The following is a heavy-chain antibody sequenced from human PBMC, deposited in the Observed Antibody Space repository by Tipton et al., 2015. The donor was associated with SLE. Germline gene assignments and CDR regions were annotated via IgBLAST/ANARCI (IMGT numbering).Heavy chain of an antibody. V-gene: IGHV4-39*07. CDR3: ASLGPSSLVLL. CDR1: GGSISSSSYY. Sequence: LRLSCTVSGGSISSSSYYWGWIRQPPGKGLEWIGSIYYSGSTYYNPSLKSRVTISVDTSKNQFSLKLSSVTAADTAVYYCASLGPSSLVLLWGQGTMVTVSS. J-gene: IGHJ3*01. D-gene: IGHD6-6*01. CDR2: IYYSGST.